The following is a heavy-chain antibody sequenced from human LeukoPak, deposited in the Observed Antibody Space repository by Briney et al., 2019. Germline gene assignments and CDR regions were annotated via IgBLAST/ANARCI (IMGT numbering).Heavy chain of an antibody. CDR1: GGSFSGYY. CDR2: INHSGST. Sequence: PSETLSLTCAVYGGSFSGYYWSWIRQPPGKGLEWIGEINHSGSTNYNPSLKSRVTISVDTSKNQFSLKLSSVTAADTAVYYCARESKEWELQNYWGQGTLVTVSS. V-gene: IGHV4-34*01. D-gene: IGHD1-26*01. CDR3: ARESKEWELQNY. J-gene: IGHJ4*02.